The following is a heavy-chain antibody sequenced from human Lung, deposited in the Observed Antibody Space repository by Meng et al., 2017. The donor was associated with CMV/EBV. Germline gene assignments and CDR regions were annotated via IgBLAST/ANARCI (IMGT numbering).Heavy chain of an antibody. J-gene: IGHJ6*02. V-gene: IGHV4-59*01. CDR1: GGSITSYY. CDR3: ARGRDDDISLGYYYNRGFDV. D-gene: IGHD3-22*01. Sequence: SETLSLXCTVSGGSITSYYWNWIRQPPGKKLEWIGDISHSGTSSYNPSLKSRVIITVDTSRNQFSLKLTSVAAADTAVYFCARGRDDDISLGYYYNRGFDVXGQGXTVTVSS. CDR2: ISHSGTS.